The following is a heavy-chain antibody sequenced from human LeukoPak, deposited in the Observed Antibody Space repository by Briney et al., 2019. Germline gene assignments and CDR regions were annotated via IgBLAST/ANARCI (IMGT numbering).Heavy chain of an antibody. CDR3: AREGHYDSSGSYAFDI. Sequence: GGSLRLSCAASGFTVSSNYMSWVRQAPGKGLEWVSVIYSGGSTYYADSVKGRFTISRDNSKNTLYLQMNSLRAEDTAVYYCAREGHYDSSGSYAFDIWGQGTMVTVSS. V-gene: IGHV3-53*01. CDR1: GFTVSSNY. D-gene: IGHD3-22*01. J-gene: IGHJ3*02. CDR2: IYSGGST.